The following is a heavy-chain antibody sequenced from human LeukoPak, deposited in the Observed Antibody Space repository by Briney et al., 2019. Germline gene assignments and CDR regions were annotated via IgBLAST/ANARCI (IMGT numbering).Heavy chain of an antibody. CDR3: AKDRAYSSGWYINYYYMDV. Sequence: GGSLRLSCAASGFTFSSYAMSWVRQAPGKGLDWVSAISGSGGSTYYADSVKGRFTISRDNSKNTLYLQMNSLRAEDTAVYYCAKDRAYSSGWYINYYYMDVWGKGTTVTVSS. D-gene: IGHD6-19*01. CDR2: ISGSGGST. J-gene: IGHJ6*03. CDR1: GFTFSSYA. V-gene: IGHV3-23*01.